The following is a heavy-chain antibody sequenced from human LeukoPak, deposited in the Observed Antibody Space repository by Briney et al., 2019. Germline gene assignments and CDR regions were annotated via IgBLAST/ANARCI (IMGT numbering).Heavy chain of an antibody. CDR1: GFTFSSYW. CDR3: ARDGGYRGYDADC. D-gene: IGHD5-12*01. CDR2: ISDSGAM. J-gene: IGHJ4*02. V-gene: IGHV3-48*01. Sequence: GGSLRLSCAASGFTFSSYWMKWVRQAPGKGLEWVSYISDSGAMYYADSVRGRFTISRENAQNSLFLQMNSLRAEDTAVYYCARDGGYRGYDADCWGQGTLVTVSS.